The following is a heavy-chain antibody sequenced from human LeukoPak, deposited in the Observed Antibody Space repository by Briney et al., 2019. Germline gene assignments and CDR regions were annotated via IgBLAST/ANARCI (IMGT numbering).Heavy chain of an antibody. Sequence: ASVKVSCKPSGYTFTSYDINWVRQATGQGLEWMGWMNPNSGNTGYAQKFQGRVTITRNTSISTAYMELSSLRSEDTAVYYCARGPRWAKTNFDYWGQGTLVTVSS. V-gene: IGHV1-8*03. CDR3: ARGPRWAKTNFDY. J-gene: IGHJ4*02. CDR2: MNPNSGNT. D-gene: IGHD4-23*01. CDR1: GYTFTSYD.